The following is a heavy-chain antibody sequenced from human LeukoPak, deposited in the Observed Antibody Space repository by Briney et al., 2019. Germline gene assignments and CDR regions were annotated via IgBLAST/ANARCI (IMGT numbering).Heavy chain of an antibody. CDR3: AKDRYSYYDILTGYSHYFDY. CDR2: IRYDGSNK. V-gene: IGHV3-30*02. J-gene: IGHJ4*02. CDR1: GFTFSSYG. Sequence: GGSLRLSCAASGFTFSSYGMHWVRQAPGKGLEWVVFIRYDGSNKYYADSVKGRFTISRDNSKNTLYLQMNSLRAEDTAVYYCAKDRYSYYDILTGYSHYFDYWGQGTLVTVSS. D-gene: IGHD3-9*01.